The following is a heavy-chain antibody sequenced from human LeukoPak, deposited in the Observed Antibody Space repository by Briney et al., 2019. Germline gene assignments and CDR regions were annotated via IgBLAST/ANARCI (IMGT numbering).Heavy chain of an antibody. V-gene: IGHV3-48*01. J-gene: IGHJ4*02. CDR3: ARGGALVVAATFDY. Sequence: GGSLRLSCAASGFTFSTYSMNWVRQAPGKGLEWVSYITSSSSTIYYADSVRGRFTISRDNAKNALYLQMNSLRAEDTAVYYCARGGALVVAATFDYWGQGTLVTVSS. CDR1: GFTFSTYS. CDR2: ITSSSSTI. D-gene: IGHD2-15*01.